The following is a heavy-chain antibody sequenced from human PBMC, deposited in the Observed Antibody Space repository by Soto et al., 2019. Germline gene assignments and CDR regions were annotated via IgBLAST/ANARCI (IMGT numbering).Heavy chain of an antibody. V-gene: IGHV4-59*01. D-gene: IGHD4-4*01. Sequence: SETLSLTCTVSGGSISSYYWSWIRQPPGKGLEWIGYIYYSGSTNYNPSLKSRVTISVDTSKNQFSLKLSSVTAADTAVYYCARDGYSRYYYYGMDVWGQGTTVTVSS. J-gene: IGHJ6*02. CDR1: GGSISSYY. CDR2: IYYSGST. CDR3: ARDGYSRYYYYGMDV.